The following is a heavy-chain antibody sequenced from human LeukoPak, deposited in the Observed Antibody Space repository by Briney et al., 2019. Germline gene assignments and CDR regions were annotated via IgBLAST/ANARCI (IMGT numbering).Heavy chain of an antibody. Sequence: GESLKISCKASGYSFTSYWIGWVRQMPGKGLEWMGIIDPTDSETRYTPSFQSQVTISVDKSLTTADLHRNSLKASDTAMYYCARQTAMGRSGDYWGQGTLVTVSS. D-gene: IGHD5-18*01. CDR2: IDPTDSET. J-gene: IGHJ4*02. CDR3: ARQTAMGRSGDY. CDR1: GYSFTSYW. V-gene: IGHV5-51*01.